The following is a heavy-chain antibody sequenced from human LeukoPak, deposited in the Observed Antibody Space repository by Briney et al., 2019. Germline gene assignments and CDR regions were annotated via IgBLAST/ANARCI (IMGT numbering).Heavy chain of an antibody. Sequence: ASVKVSCKASGYTFTGYYMHWVRRAPGQGLEWMGWINPNSGGTNYAQKFQGRVTMTRNTSISTAYMELSSLRSEDTAVYYCARGIRRSATTLRYWGQGTLVTVSS. D-gene: IGHD4-17*01. CDR1: GYTFTGYY. CDR2: INPNSGGT. J-gene: IGHJ4*02. CDR3: ARGIRRSATTLRY. V-gene: IGHV1-2*02.